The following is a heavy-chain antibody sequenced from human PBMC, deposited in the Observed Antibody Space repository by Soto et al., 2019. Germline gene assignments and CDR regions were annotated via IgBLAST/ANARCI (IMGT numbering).Heavy chain of an antibody. Sequence: EVQLVETGGGLIQPGGSLRLSCAASGFSVGSNYMTWVRQSPGKGLEWVSLISSNGDTDYADSVKGRFSLSRDNFKTTLYLQMNSLRAEDTSVYLCAIISDSRRVPEAGGVWGRGTLVTLSS. CDR1: GFSVGSNY. J-gene: IGHJ4*02. V-gene: IGHV3-53*02. CDR2: ISSNGDT. D-gene: IGHD2-15*01. CDR3: AIISDSRRVPEAGGV.